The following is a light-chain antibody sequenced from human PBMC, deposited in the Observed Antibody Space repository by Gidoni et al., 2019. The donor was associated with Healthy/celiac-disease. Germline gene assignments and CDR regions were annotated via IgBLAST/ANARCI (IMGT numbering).Light chain of an antibody. CDR2: AAS. J-gene: IGKJ3*01. CDR3: QQSYSTLSFT. V-gene: IGKV1-39*01. Sequence: DIQMTQSPSSLSASVGDRVTITCRASQSISSYLNWYQQKPGKAPKLLIYAASRLQSWVPSRFSGSGSGTDFTLTISSLQPEDFATYYCQQSYSTLSFTFXPXTKVDIK. CDR1: QSISSY.